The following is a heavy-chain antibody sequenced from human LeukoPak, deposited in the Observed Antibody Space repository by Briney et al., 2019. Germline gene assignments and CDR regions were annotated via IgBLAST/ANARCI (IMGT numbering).Heavy chain of an antibody. CDR2: ISYDGSNK. D-gene: IGHD1-26*01. V-gene: IGHV3-30*18. CDR3: AKPVGATEFDY. J-gene: IGHJ4*02. Sequence: GGPLRLSCAASGFTFSSYGMHWVRQAPGKGLEWVAVISYDGSNKYYADSVKGRFTISRDNSKDTLYLQMNSLRAEDTAVYYCAKPVGATEFDYWGQGTLVTVSS. CDR1: GFTFSSYG.